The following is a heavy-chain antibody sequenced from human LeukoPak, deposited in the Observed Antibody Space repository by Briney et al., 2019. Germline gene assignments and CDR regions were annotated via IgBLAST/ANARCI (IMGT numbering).Heavy chain of an antibody. CDR1: GLTFSSFA. CDR3: AKEGTYYDSSGYYTQ. V-gene: IGHV3-23*01. Sequence: PGGSLRLSCAVSGLTFSSFAMRWVRRAPGKGLEWVSSVSGSGSATYYADSVKGRFTISRDSSKNTLFLQMSSVRVEDTASYYCAKEGTYYDSSGYYTQGGQGTLVALPS. CDR2: VSGSGSAT. J-gene: IGHJ4*02. D-gene: IGHD3-22*01.